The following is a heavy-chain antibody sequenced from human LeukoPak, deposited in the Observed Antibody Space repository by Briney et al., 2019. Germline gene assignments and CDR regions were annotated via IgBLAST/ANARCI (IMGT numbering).Heavy chain of an antibody. V-gene: IGHV4-61*02. Sequence: SRTLSLTCTVSGGSISSGSYYWSWIRQPAGKGLEWIGRIYTSGSTNYNPSLKSRVTISVDTSKNQFSLKLSSVTAADTAVYYCARRALYLGDAFDIWGQGTMVTVSS. CDR2: IYTSGST. J-gene: IGHJ3*02. CDR3: ARRALYLGDAFDI. CDR1: GGSISSGSYY. D-gene: IGHD2/OR15-2a*01.